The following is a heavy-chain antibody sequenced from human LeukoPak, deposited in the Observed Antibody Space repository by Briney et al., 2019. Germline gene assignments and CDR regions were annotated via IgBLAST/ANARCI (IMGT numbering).Heavy chain of an antibody. J-gene: IGHJ4*02. CDR1: GDTISTSFYY. CDR2: IFHSGTT. D-gene: IGHD3-3*01. Sequence: SETLSLTCTVSGDTISTSFYYWDWIRQPPGKGLEWIGGIFHSGTTYYNPSLKSRVTMSVDTSKNQFSLKLSSVTAAATAVYFCGRDFFEGVRGNTGGSFDYWGQGTLVTVSS. V-gene: IGHV4-39*07. CDR3: GRDFFEGVRGNTGGSFDY.